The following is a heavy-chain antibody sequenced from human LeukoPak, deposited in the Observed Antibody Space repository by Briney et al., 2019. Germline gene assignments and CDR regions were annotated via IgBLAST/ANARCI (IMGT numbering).Heavy chain of an antibody. CDR2: ISGSGGSR. CDR1: GFTFSSYA. CDR3: AKDLGGGSGCYDL. V-gene: IGHV3-23*01. D-gene: IGHD6-19*01. Sequence: GGSLRLSCAASGFTFSSYAMSWVRQAPGKGLEWVSAISGSGGSRYNADSVRGRFTISRDNSKNTLYLQMNSLRAEDTAVYYCAKDLGGGSGCYDLWGRGTLVTVSS. J-gene: IGHJ2*01.